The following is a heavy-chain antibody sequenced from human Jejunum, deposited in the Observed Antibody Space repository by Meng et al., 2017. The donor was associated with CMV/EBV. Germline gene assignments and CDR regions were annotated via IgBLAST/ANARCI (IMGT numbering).Heavy chain of an antibody. CDR2: VNPDATTI. Sequence: AAYGFTVTTYWMHWVRQAPGKGLVWVSRVNPDATTIDYADSVEGRFTISRDNAKHTLYLQMHGLRAEDTALYYCTRNPVGSSGQFDFWGQGTLVTVSS. D-gene: IGHD3-10*01. V-gene: IGHV3-74*01. J-gene: IGHJ4*02. CDR3: TRNPVGSSGQFDF. CDR1: GFTVTTYW.